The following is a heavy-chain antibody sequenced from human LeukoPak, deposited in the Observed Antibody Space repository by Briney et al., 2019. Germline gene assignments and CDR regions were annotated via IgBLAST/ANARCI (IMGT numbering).Heavy chain of an antibody. CDR2: INHSGST. Sequence: SETLSLTCAVYGGSFSGYYWSWIRQPPGKGLEWIGEINHSGSTNYNPSLKSRVTISVDTSKNQFSLKLSSVTAADTAVYYCARDPYCSGGSCYDFPWGQGTLVTVSS. J-gene: IGHJ4*02. CDR3: ARDPYCSGGSCYDFP. V-gene: IGHV4-34*01. D-gene: IGHD2-15*01. CDR1: GGSFSGYY.